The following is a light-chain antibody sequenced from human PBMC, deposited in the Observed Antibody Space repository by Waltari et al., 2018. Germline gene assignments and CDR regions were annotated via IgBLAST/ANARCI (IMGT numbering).Light chain of an antibody. J-gene: IGKJ1*01. CDR3: QQYYSSLWT. V-gene: IGKV4-1*01. CDR1: QSVLFSSSNKNY. CDR2: WAS. Sequence: DIVMTQSPDSMAVSLGERATIICKSSQSVLFSSSNKNYLAWYQQKPGQPPKLLIYWASTRESGVPDRLSGSGSGTDFTLTISSLQAEDVAVYYCQQYYSSLWTFGQGTKVEIK.